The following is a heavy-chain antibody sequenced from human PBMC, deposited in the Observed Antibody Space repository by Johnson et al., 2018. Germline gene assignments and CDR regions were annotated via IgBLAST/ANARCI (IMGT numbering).Heavy chain of an antibody. CDR2: IWYDGSNK. D-gene: IGHD6-19*01. CDR3: ASDKAVAHDAFDI. Sequence: VQLVETGGGVVQXGRSLRLSCAASGFTFSSYGIHWVRQAPGQGLEWLALIWYDGSNKYYADSVRGRFTISRDNSKNTLFLQMNSLRAEDTGVYYGASDKAVAHDAFDIWGQGTMVTVSS. J-gene: IGHJ3*02. CDR1: GFTFSSYG. V-gene: IGHV3-33*01.